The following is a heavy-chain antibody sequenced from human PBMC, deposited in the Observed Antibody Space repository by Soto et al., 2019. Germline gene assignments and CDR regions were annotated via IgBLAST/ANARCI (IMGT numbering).Heavy chain of an antibody. CDR2: IRPNGGST. CDR1: GYTFTAYY. Sequence: ASVKVSCKASGYTFTAYYIHWVRQAPGQEFEWMGWIRPNGGSTDFAREFQGRFTMTWDTSISTAYMDLSSLRSDDTAVYYCARGSVASAAEPTGMDVWGQGTTVTVSS. D-gene: IGHD6-13*01. V-gene: IGHV1-2*02. CDR3: ARGSVASAAEPTGMDV. J-gene: IGHJ6*02.